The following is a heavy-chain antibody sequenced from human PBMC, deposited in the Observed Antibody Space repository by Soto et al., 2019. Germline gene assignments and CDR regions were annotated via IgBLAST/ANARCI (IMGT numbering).Heavy chain of an antibody. CDR2: IRPNGGST. CDR1: GYTFTAYY. Sequence: ASVKVSCKASGYTFTAYYIHWVRQAPGQEFEWMGWIRPNGGSTDFAREFQGRFTMTWDTSISTAYMDLSSLRSDDTAVYYCARGSVASAAEPTGMDVWGQGTTVTVSS. D-gene: IGHD6-13*01. V-gene: IGHV1-2*02. CDR3: ARGSVASAAEPTGMDV. J-gene: IGHJ6*02.